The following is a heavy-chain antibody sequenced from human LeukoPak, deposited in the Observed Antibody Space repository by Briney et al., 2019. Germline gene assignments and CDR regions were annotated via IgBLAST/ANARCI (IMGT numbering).Heavy chain of an antibody. J-gene: IGHJ4*02. CDR3: AKMTDSTPYSSGTFDS. Sequence: GGSLRLSCSASGFTLRSYAMGWVRQAPGKGLEWVSAISDTGDKTYYADSVKGRFTISRDNSRNTLYLQMSRLRAEDTALFYCAKMTDSTPYSSGTFDSWGQGTLGTVSS. CDR2: ISDTGDKT. CDR1: GFTLRSYA. D-gene: IGHD3-10*01. V-gene: IGHV3-23*01.